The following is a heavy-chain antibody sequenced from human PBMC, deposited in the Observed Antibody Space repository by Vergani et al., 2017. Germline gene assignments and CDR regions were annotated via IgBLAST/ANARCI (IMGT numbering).Heavy chain of an antibody. V-gene: IGHV3-23*04. CDR1: GFTFSSYA. CDR2: ISGSGGST. D-gene: IGHD1-26*01. CDR3: AKRVVGGSYYY. J-gene: IGHJ4*02. Sequence: EVQLVESGGGLVQPGGSLRLSCAASGFTFSSYAMSWVRQAPGKGLEWVSAISGSGGSTYYADSVKGRFTISRDNSKNTLYLQMNSLRAEVTAGYYWAKRVVGGSYYYWGQGTLVTVSS.